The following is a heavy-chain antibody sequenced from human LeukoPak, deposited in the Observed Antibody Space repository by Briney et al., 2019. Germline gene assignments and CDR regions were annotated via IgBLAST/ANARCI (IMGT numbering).Heavy chain of an antibody. CDR3: ARVERTRRYYYYYYYMDV. V-gene: IGHV4-34*01. CDR2: INHSGST. Sequence: PSETLSLTCAVYGGSFSGYYWSWIRQPPGKGLEWIGEINHSGSTNYNPSLKSRVTISVDTSKNQFSLKLSSVTAADTAVYYCARVERTRRYYYYYYYMDVWGKGTTVTVSS. CDR1: GGSFSGYY. D-gene: IGHD1-7*01. J-gene: IGHJ6*03.